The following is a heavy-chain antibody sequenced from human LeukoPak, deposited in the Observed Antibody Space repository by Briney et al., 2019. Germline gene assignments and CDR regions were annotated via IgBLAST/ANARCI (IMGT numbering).Heavy chain of an antibody. Sequence: GGSLRLLCAGSGFTFSSNALSWVRQAPGKGLEWVSAISTSGGNTYYAASVRGRFTISRDNSKNTLYLQMNTLRAEDTAVYYCATTKQARRYFDYWGQGTLVTVSS. D-gene: IGHD1-1*01. CDR1: GFTFSSNA. CDR3: ATTKQARRYFDY. V-gene: IGHV3-23*01. CDR2: ISTSGGNT. J-gene: IGHJ4*02.